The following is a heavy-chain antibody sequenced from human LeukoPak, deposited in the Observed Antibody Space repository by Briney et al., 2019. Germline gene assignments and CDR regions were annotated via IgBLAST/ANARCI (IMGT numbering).Heavy chain of an antibody. CDR2: IYYSGST. CDR1: GGSISSYY. CDR3: ARESRGFGIDY. Sequence: SETLSLTCTVSGGSISSYYWSWMRQPPGKGLEWIGYIYYSGSTNYNPSLKSRVTISVDTSKNQFSLKLSSVTAADTAVYYCARESRGFGIDYWGQGTLVTVSS. V-gene: IGHV4-59*01. J-gene: IGHJ4*02. D-gene: IGHD3-3*01.